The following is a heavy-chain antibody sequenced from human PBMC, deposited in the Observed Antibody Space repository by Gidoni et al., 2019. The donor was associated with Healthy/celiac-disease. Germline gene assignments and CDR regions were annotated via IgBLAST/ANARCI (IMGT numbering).Heavy chain of an antibody. CDR1: GGSISSSSYY. CDR3: AREKGYIGEGYFDY. Sequence: QLQLQESGPGLVKPSETLSLTCTASGGSISSSSYYWGWVRQPPGKGLEWIGSIYYSGSTYYNPSLKSRGTISVDTSKNQFSLKLSSVTAADTAVYYCAREKGYIGEGYFDYWGQRTLVTVSS. V-gene: IGHV4-39*07. CDR2: IYYSGST. J-gene: IGHJ4*02. D-gene: IGHD5-12*01.